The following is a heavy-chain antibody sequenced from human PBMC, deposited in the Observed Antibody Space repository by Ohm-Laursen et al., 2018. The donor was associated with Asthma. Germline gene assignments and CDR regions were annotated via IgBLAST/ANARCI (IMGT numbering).Heavy chain of an antibody. D-gene: IGHD4-17*01. CDR2: ISYDGSNK. V-gene: IGHV3-30*18. CDR1: GFTFRSYA. Sequence: RLSCAASGFTFRSYAMHWVRQAPGKGLEWVAVISYDGSNKYYADSVKGRFTISRDNSKNTLYLQMNSLRPDDTAVYYCAKNSDGDYAPYYYYGMDVWGQGTTVTVSS. J-gene: IGHJ6*02. CDR3: AKNSDGDYAPYYYYGMDV.